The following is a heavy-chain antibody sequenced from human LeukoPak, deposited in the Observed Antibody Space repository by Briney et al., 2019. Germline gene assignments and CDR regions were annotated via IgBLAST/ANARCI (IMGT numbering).Heavy chain of an antibody. D-gene: IGHD1-26*01. CDR1: GFTFRSYA. J-gene: IGHJ4*02. V-gene: IGHV3-23*01. CDR2: ISGSASST. Sequence: PGGSLRLSCAASGFTFRSYAMSWVRQAPGKGLEWVSGISGSASSTYYADSVTGRFTISRDNSKNTLYLQMNSLRAEDTAVYYCAKDGIVVTLSAHYFDCWGQGTLVTVSS. CDR3: AKDGIVVTLSAHYFDC.